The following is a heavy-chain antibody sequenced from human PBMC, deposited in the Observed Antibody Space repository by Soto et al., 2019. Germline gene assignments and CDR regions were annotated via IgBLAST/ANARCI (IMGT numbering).Heavy chain of an antibody. D-gene: IGHD3-10*01. CDR2: INHSGST. V-gene: IGHV4-34*01. J-gene: IGHJ4*02. Sequence: SETLSLTCAVYGGSFSGYYWSWIRQPPGKGLEWIGEINHSGSTNYNPSLKSRVTISVDTSKNQFSLKLSSVTAADTAVYYCARDRRLLLWFGAYYFDYWGQGTLVTVSS. CDR1: GGSFSGYY. CDR3: ARDRRLLLWFGAYYFDY.